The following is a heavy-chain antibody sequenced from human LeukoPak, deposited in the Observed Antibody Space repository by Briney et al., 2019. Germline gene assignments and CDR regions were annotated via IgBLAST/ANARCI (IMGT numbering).Heavy chain of an antibody. V-gene: IGHV3-21*01. CDR2: ISSSSSYI. D-gene: IGHD3-16*02. Sequence: GGSLRLSCAASGFTFSSYSMNWVRRAPGKGLEWGSSISSSSSYIYYADSVKGRFTISRDNAKNSLYLQMNSLRAEDTAVYYCARSEDYVWGSYPFDYWGQGTLVTVSS. J-gene: IGHJ4*02. CDR3: ARSEDYVWGSYPFDY. CDR1: GFTFSSYS.